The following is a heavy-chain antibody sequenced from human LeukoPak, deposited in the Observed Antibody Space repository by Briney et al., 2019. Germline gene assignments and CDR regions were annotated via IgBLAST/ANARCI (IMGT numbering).Heavy chain of an antibody. J-gene: IGHJ4*02. CDR2: IYTSGST. Sequence: SVTLSLTCTVSGGSISSYYWSWIRQPAGKGLEWIGRIYTSGSTNYNPSLKSRVTMSVDTSKNQFSLKLSSVTAADTAVYYCARLAAGTLGYNFDYWGQGTLVTVSS. CDR1: GGSISSYY. V-gene: IGHV4-4*07. D-gene: IGHD6-13*01. CDR3: ARLAAGTLGYNFDY.